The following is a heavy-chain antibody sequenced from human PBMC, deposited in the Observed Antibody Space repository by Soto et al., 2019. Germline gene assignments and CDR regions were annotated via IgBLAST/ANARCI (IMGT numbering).Heavy chain of an antibody. CDR1: GFTFSSYA. V-gene: IGHV3-23*01. Sequence: EVQLLESGGGLVQPGGSLRLSCAASGFTFSSYAMSWVRQAPGKGLEWVSAISGSGGSTYYADSVKGRFTISRDNTKHTLYLQMDSLRAEDTAVYYCAKRYCSSTSCGYYYYYYMDVWGKGTPVTVSS. J-gene: IGHJ6*03. D-gene: IGHD2-2*01. CDR2: ISGSGGST. CDR3: AKRYCSSTSCGYYYYYYMDV.